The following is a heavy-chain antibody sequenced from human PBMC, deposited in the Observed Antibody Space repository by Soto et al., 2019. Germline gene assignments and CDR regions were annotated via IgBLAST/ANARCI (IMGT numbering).Heavy chain of an antibody. V-gene: IGHV3-23*03. J-gene: IGHJ4*02. D-gene: IGHD2-21*01. CDR1: GFTFSSFE. CDR3: AKDPSYYGGNLRGSYFDY. CDR2: LNSGGTNR. Sequence: GGSLRLSCAASGFTFSSFEMNWFRQAPGKGLEWVSYLNSGGTNRYYADSVRGRFTISIDDSKNTLYLQMNSLRAEDTAVYFCAKDPSYYGGNLRGSYFDYWGQGTLVTVSS.